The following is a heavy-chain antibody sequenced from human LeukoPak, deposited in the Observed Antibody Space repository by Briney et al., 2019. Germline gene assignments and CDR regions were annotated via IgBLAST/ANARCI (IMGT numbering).Heavy chain of an antibody. J-gene: IGHJ4*02. V-gene: IGHV1-2*02. CDR2: INPNSGGT. Sequence: ASVKVSCKASGYTLTSYDINWVRQAPGQGLEWMGWINPNSGGTNYAQKFQGRVTMTRDTSISTAYMELSRLRSDDTAVYYCARVPGIAPGLFDYWGQGTLVTVSS. D-gene: IGHD6-25*01. CDR1: GYTLTSYD. CDR3: ARVPGIAPGLFDY.